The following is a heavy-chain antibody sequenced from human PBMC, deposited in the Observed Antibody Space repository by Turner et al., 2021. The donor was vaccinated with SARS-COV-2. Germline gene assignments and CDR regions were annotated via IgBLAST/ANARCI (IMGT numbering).Heavy chain of an antibody. Sequence: EAQLVESGGGLVQPGGSLRLSCAASGFTVSSNYMTWVRQAPGKGLEWVSVIYSGGSTYYADSVKGRFTISRHNSKNTLYLQMNSLRPEDTAVYYCASSSGYSSNWYLKHWGQGTLVTVSS. V-gene: IGHV3-53*04. CDR3: ASSSGYSSNWYLKH. CDR1: GFTVSSNY. D-gene: IGHD6-13*01. J-gene: IGHJ4*02. CDR2: IYSGGST.